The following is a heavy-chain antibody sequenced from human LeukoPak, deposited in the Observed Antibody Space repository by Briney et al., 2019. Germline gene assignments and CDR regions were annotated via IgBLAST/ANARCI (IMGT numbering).Heavy chain of an antibody. CDR1: GFTFSSYA. CDR3: ARDRFDDSSGYPDY. J-gene: IGHJ4*02. V-gene: IGHV3-30-3*01. CDR2: ISYDGSNK. Sequence: GGSLRLSCAASGFTFSSYAMHWIRQVPGKGLEWVAVISYDGSNKYYADSVKGRFTISRDNSKNTLYLQMNSLRAEDTAVYYCARDRFDDSSGYPDYWGQGTLVTVSS. D-gene: IGHD3-22*01.